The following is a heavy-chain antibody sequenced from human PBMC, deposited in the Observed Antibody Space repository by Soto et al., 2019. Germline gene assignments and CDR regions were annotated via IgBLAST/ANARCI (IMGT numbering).Heavy chain of an antibody. Sequence: GASVKVSCKASGYTFTSYYMHRVRQAPGQGLEWMGIINPSGGSTSYAQKFQGRVTMTRDTSTSTVYMELSSLRSEGTAVYYCARGNGRYYGSGSYSDYFDYWGQGTLVTVS. CDR1: GYTFTSYY. CDR2: INPSGGST. CDR3: ARGNGRYYGSGSYSDYFDY. V-gene: IGHV1-46*01. J-gene: IGHJ4*02. D-gene: IGHD3-10*01.